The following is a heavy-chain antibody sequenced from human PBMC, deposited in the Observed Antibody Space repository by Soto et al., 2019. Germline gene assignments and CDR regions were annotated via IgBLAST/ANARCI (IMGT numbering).Heavy chain of an antibody. V-gene: IGHV1-8*01. D-gene: IGHD3-3*01. CDR3: AIRHTIFPSPRGFDP. Sequence: QVQLVQSGAEVKKPGASVKVSCKASGYSFTSYDINWVRQATGQGLEWMGWMNPNSGNTGYAQKFQGRVTMTRNTSISTAYMELSSLRSEDTAVYYCAIRHTIFPSPRGFDPWGQGTLVTVSS. J-gene: IGHJ5*02. CDR1: GYSFTSYD. CDR2: MNPNSGNT.